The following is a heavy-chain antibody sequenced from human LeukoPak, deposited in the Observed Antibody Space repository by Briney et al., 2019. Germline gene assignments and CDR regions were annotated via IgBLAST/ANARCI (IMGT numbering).Heavy chain of an antibody. J-gene: IGHJ4*02. D-gene: IGHD6-19*01. V-gene: IGHV4-39*01. CDR3: ARQSTKYSSGWLFDY. CDR1: GGSISSGTYY. Sequence: SETLSLTCTVSGGSISSGTYYWDWIRQPPGKGLEWIGRIYYSGTTYYNPSLKSRVTMSVDTSKNQFSLKMSSVTAADTAVYYCARQSTKYSSGWLFDYWGQGTLVAVSS. CDR2: IYYSGTT.